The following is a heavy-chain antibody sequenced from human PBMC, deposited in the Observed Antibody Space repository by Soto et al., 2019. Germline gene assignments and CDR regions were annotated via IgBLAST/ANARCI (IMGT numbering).Heavy chain of an antibody. Sequence: GSLRLSCAASGFTFSTFAMSWVRQAPGKGLEWVSIVSGSGDNTYYADSVKGRFTISRDNSKNTVYLQMNSLRAEDTAVYYCAKDSPSDIVVVPAAIHFDYWGQGTLVTVSS. D-gene: IGHD2-2*01. CDR3: AKDSPSDIVVVPAAIHFDY. CDR1: GFTFSTFA. J-gene: IGHJ4*02. CDR2: VSGSGDNT. V-gene: IGHV3-23*01.